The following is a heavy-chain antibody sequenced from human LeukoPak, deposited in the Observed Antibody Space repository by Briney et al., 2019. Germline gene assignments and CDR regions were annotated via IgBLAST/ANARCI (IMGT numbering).Heavy chain of an antibody. J-gene: IGHJ6*03. V-gene: IGHV3-30*02. D-gene: IGHD2-2*01. CDR2: IRYDGSNK. CDR3: AKSFASIVVVPAAMGYYYYYMDV. CDR1: GFTFSSYG. Sequence: GGSLRLSCAASGFTFSSYGMHWVRQAPGKGLEWVAFIRYDGSNKYYADSVKGRFTISRDNSKNTLYLQMNSLRAEDTAVYYCAKSFASIVVVPAAMGYYYYYMDVWGKGTTVTVSS.